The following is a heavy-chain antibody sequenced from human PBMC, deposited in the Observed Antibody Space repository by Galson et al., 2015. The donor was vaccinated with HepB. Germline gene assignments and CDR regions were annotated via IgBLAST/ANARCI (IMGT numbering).Heavy chain of an antibody. J-gene: IGHJ4*02. CDR3: ARQQDIAVAGTGFDY. D-gene: IGHD6-19*01. V-gene: IGHV5-51*01. CDR1: GYSFTSYW. CDR2: IYPGDSDT. Sequence: QSGAEVKKPGESLKISCKGFGYSFTSYWIGWVRQMPGKGLEWMGIIYPGDSDTGYSPSFQGQVTISADKSISTAYLQWSSLKASDTAMYYCARQQDIAVAGTGFDYWGQGTLVTVSS.